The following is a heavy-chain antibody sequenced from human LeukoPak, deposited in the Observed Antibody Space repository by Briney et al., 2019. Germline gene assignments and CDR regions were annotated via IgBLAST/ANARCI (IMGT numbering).Heavy chain of an antibody. CDR1: GFTFSSYA. V-gene: IGHV3-23*01. J-gene: IGHJ4*02. D-gene: IGHD2/OR15-2a*01. Sequence: GGSLRLSCAASGFTFSSYAMTWVRQAPGKGLEWFSGINGSGGSTYYADSVKGRFTISRDNSKNTLYLQMNSLRAEDTAIYYCAKNSRSQGGSQFDYWGQGTLVTVSS. CDR3: AKNSRSQGGSQFDY. CDR2: INGSGGST.